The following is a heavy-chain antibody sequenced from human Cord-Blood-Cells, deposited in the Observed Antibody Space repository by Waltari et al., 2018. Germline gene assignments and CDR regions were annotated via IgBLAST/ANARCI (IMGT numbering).Heavy chain of an antibody. D-gene: IGHD2-21*02. V-gene: IGHV1-69*09. CDR1: GGTFSSYA. J-gene: IGHJ3*02. Sequence: QVQLVQSGAEVKKPGSSVKVSCKASGGTFSSYAISWVRQAPGQGLEWMGRIIPILGIANDAQKFQGRVTITADKSTSTAYMELSSLRSEDTAVYYCAREVTGDAFDIWGQGTMVTVSS. CDR2: IIPILGIA. CDR3: AREVTGDAFDI.